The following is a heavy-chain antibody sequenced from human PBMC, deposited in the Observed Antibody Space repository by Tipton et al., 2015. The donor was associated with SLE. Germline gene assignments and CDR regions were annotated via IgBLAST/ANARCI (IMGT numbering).Heavy chain of an antibody. CDR2: INHSGSN. CDR3: ARGLSLRQRITTFGVVHWFDP. V-gene: IGHV4-34*01. Sequence: GLVKPSETLSLTCAVYGGSFSGYYWSWIRQPPGKGLEWIGEINHSGSNNYNPSLKSRVTISVDTSKNQFSLKLSSVTAADTAVYYCARGLSLRQRITTFGVVHWFDPWGQGPLVTVPS. D-gene: IGHD3-3*01. J-gene: IGHJ5*02. CDR1: GGSFSGYY.